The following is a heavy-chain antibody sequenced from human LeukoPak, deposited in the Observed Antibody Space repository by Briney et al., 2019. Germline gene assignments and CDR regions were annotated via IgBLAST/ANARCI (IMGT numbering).Heavy chain of an antibody. V-gene: IGHV3-23*01. CDR1: GFTFSNYA. CDR2: ISGSGSNT. Sequence: GGSLRFSCTASGFTFSNYAMNGVRRAPGKGLEWVSAISGSGSNTYYADSVKDRFTISRDNSKNSLYLQMNSLRAKDTAVYYCAKSQREACCYGMDVWGQGTTVTVS. CDR3: AKSQREACCYGMDV. J-gene: IGHJ6*02. D-gene: IGHD1-26*01.